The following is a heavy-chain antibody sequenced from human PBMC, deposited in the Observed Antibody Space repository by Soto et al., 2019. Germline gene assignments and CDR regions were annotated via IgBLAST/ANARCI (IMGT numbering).Heavy chain of an antibody. CDR3: ARLELVDTAMVIPYYFDY. CDR2: IYYSGST. V-gene: IGHV4-39*01. Sequence: SETLSLTCTVSGGSISSSSYYWGWIRQPPGKGLEWIGSIYYSGSTYYNPSLKSRVTISVDTSKNQFSLKLGSVTAADTAVYYCARLELVDTAMVIPYYFDYWGQGTLVTVSS. CDR1: GGSISSSSYY. J-gene: IGHJ4*02. D-gene: IGHD5-18*01.